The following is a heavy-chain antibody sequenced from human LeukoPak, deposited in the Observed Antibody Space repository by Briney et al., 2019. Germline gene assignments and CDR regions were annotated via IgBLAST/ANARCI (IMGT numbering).Heavy chain of an antibody. V-gene: IGHV3-13*01. Sequence: TGGSLRLSCAASGFTFSSYDIHWVRQATGKGLEWVSAIGTAGDTYYPGSVKGRFTISRENAKNSLYLQMNSLRAGDTAVYYCARVGCSGGSCYIDYWGQGTLVTVSS. D-gene: IGHD2-15*01. CDR1: GFTFSSYD. J-gene: IGHJ4*02. CDR3: ARVGCSGGSCYIDY. CDR2: IGTAGDT.